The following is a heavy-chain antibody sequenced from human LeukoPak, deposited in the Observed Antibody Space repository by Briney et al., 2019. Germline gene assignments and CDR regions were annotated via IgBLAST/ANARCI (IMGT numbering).Heavy chain of an antibody. CDR2: IYSGGSK. CDR3: ARASLDN. V-gene: IGHV3-53*01. J-gene: IGHJ4*02. Sequence: PGGSLRLSCAASGFNVSNSSISWVRQAPGKGLEWVSVIYSGGSKKYSASVKARFTISRNNTKNAVYLQTNSRRADHTAVYYCARASLDNSGQGT. CDR1: GFNVSNSS.